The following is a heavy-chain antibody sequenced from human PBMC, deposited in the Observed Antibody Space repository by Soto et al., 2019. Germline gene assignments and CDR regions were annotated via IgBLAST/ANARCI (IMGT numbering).Heavy chain of an antibody. CDR2: ISYDGSNK. CDR3: AKERMEQYQPLPFFDY. Sequence: QVQLVESGGGVVQPGRSLRLSCAASGFSFSSYGMHWLRQAAGKGLEWVAVISYDGSNKYYADSVRGRFTISRDNSKNTLYLQMNSLRPEDTAVFYCAKERMEQYQPLPFFDYWGQGTLVTVSS. CDR1: GFSFSSYG. D-gene: IGHD2-2*01. V-gene: IGHV3-30*18. J-gene: IGHJ4*02.